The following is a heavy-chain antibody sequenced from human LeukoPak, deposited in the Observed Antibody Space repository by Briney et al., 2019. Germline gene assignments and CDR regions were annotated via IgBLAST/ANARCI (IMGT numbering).Heavy chain of an antibody. J-gene: IGHJ4*02. CDR3: ASGAWATRLHS. Sequence: SDTLSLTCAVYGESLNYYYWSWIRQSPEKGLEWIGEVFDGKTTNYNPSPKSRVTISAVTSSNQFSLNLKSVTAADTAVYYCASGAWATRLHSWAQGTLVIVSS. V-gene: IGHV4-34*12. CDR2: VFDGKTT. D-gene: IGHD5-24*01. CDR1: GESLNYYY.